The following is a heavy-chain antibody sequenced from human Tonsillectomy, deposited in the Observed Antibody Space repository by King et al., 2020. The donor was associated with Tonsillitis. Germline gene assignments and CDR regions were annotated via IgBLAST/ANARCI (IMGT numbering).Heavy chain of an antibody. CDR2: IFYSGST. CDR3: ARAPATPRNNYLDY. J-gene: IGHJ4*02. CDR1: GGSISSGGYS. V-gene: IGHV4-30-4*07. Sequence: QLQESGPGLVKPSQTLSLTCAVSGGSISSGGYSWSWIRQPPGKGLEWIGYIFYSGSTYYNPSLKSRVTISVDTSKNQFSLKLSSVTAADTAVYYCARAPATPRNNYLDYWGQGTLVTVSS. D-gene: IGHD2-15*01.